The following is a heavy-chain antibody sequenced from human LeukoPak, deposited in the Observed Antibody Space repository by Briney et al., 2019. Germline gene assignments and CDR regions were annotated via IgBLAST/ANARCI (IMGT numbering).Heavy chain of an antibody. CDR1: GFIFSNYW. Sequence: GGSLRLSCAVSGFIFSNYWMSWVRQAPGKGLEWVATIKMDGSEIYYVDSVRGRFTISRDNVRNSLYLQMHSLRGEDTSVYYCAREGTLRAHWDPFDYWGQGTLVTVSS. CDR3: AREGTLRAHWDPFDY. J-gene: IGHJ4*02. CDR2: IKMDGSEI. V-gene: IGHV3-7*01. D-gene: IGHD7-27*01.